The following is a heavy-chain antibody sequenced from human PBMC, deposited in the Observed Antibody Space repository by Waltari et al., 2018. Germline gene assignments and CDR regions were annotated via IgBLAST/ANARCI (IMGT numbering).Heavy chain of an antibody. V-gene: IGHV4-59*01. CDR2: VSYIGGT. Sequence: QVQLQESGPGLVKPWETLSLACTVSGGSISPFYWSWIRQTPGKGLEWIAVVSYIGGTKYNPSLKGRGTISADTSNNHCSLQLSSVTAADTAIYYCARGFYYDNTAYFDYWGQGILVIVSS. J-gene: IGHJ4*02. D-gene: IGHD3-22*01. CDR3: ARGFYYDNTAYFDY. CDR1: GGSISPFY.